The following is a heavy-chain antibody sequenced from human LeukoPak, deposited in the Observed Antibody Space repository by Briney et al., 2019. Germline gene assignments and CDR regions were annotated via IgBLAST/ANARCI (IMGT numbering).Heavy chain of an antibody. CDR2: IIPIFGTA. V-gene: IGHV1-69*05. CDR1: GGTFSSYA. CDR3: ASGYHDSSGYYDDAFDI. J-gene: IGHJ3*02. D-gene: IGHD3-22*01. Sequence: ASVKVSCKASGGTFSSYAISWVRQAPGQGLEWMGRIIPIFGTANYAQKFQGRVTITTDESTSTAYMELSSLRSEDTAVYYCASGYHDSSGYYDDAFDIWGQGTMVTVSS.